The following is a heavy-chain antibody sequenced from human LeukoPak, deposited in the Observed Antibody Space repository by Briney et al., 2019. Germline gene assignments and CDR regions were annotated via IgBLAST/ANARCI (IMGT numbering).Heavy chain of an antibody. V-gene: IGHV3-21*01. J-gene: IGHJ4*02. CDR2: ISSSSSYI. D-gene: IGHD6-19*01. CDR1: GFTFSSYS. Sequence: GGSLRLSCAASGFTFSSYSMNWVRQAPGKGLEWVSSISSSSSYIYYADSVKGRFTISRDNAKNSLYLQMNSLRAEDTAVHYCARTGVGWTFDYWGQGTLVTVSS. CDR3: ARTGVGWTFDY.